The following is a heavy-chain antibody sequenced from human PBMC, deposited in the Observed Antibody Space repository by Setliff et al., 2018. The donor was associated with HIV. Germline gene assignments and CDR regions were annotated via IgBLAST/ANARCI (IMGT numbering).Heavy chain of an antibody. J-gene: IGHJ6*03. Sequence: SETLSLTCTVSAGSIRSSTYYWAWIRQPPGKGLEWIGTIYYSGSTYYNPSLKSRATISVDTSKNQFSLKVNSVTAADTAVYYCARGARLLAGYSDRWDYYYMGVWGKGTTVTVSS. V-gene: IGHV4-39*07. D-gene: IGHD6-13*01. CDR2: IYYSGST. CDR1: AGSIRSSTYY. CDR3: ARGARLLAGYSDRWDYYYMGV.